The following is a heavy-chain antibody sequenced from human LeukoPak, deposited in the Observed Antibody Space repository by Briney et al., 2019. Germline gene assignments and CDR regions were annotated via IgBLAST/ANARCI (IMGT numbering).Heavy chain of an antibody. V-gene: IGHV3-7*01. Sequence: GGSLRLSCAASGFTFSSHWMSWVRQAPGKGLEWVANIKQDGSEKYYVDSVKGRFTISRDNAKNSLYLQMNSLRAEDTAVYYCATAFLELDYYFDYWGQGTLVTVSS. D-gene: IGHD3-3*02. CDR3: ATAFLELDYYFDY. CDR2: IKQDGSEK. J-gene: IGHJ4*02. CDR1: GFTFSSHW.